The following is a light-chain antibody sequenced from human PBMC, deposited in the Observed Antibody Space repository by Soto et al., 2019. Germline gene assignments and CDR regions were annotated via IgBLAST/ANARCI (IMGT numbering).Light chain of an antibody. CDR3: QQRHMWRIT. V-gene: IGKV3-11*01. CDR1: QSFRGP. Sequence: EVVFTQSPVTLSLSPGERATLSCRASQSFRGPLGWYQQKPGQAPRLLIYDAYNRATGIPPRFSVTGYGTDFTLTISSLEPEDSAVYYCQQRHMWRITCGQGTRLEIK. CDR2: DAY. J-gene: IGKJ5*01.